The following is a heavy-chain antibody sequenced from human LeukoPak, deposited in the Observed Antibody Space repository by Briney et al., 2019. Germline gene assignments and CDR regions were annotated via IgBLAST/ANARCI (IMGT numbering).Heavy chain of an antibody. V-gene: IGHV3-23*01. CDR3: ALPGTVTRSWDYYGMDV. Sequence: GGSLRLSCVASEFTFSYYWMVWLRQAPGKGLEWVSTISGSGGSTYYADSVKGRFTISRDNSKNTLYLQMNSLRAEDTAVYYCALPGTVTRSWDYYGMDVWGQGTTVTVSS. CDR2: ISGSGGST. D-gene: IGHD4-17*01. CDR1: EFTFSYYW. J-gene: IGHJ6*02.